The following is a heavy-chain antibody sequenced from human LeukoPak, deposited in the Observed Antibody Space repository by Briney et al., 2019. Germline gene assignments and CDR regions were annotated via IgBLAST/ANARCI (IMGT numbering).Heavy chain of an antibody. Sequence: ASVKVSCKASGYTFTGYYMHWVRQAPGQGLEWMGRINPNSGGTNYAQKFQGRVTITADKSTSTAYMELSSLRSEDTAVYYCAGSRYCSSTSCYKNYYYYYYMDVWGKGTTVTVSS. V-gene: IGHV1-2*06. CDR2: INPNSGGT. CDR3: AGSRYCSSTSCYKNYYYYYYMDV. J-gene: IGHJ6*03. D-gene: IGHD2-2*01. CDR1: GYTFTGYY.